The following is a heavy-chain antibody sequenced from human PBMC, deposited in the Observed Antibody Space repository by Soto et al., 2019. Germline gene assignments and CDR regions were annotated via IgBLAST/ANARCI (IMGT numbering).Heavy chain of an antibody. Sequence: GGSLRLSCAASGFTFSSYAMSWVRQAPGKGLEWVSAISGSGTITYDADSVKGRFTISRDKSKNTLYLQMNSLRADDTAVYYCAKSLSASPNYFFDSWGQGTLVTVSS. V-gene: IGHV3-23*01. CDR3: AKSLSASPNYFFDS. D-gene: IGHD1-1*01. CDR1: GFTFSSYA. CDR2: ISGSGTIT. J-gene: IGHJ4*02.